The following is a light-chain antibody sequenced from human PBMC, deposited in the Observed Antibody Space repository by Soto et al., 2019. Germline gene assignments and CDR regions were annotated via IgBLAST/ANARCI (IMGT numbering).Light chain of an antibody. V-gene: IGLV2-14*01. CDR3: TSYTSSSSLYV. J-gene: IGLJ1*01. Sequence: QSVLTQPASVSGSPGQSITISCTGTSSDVGGYNYVSWYQQHPGKAPKLMISEVSNRPSGVSNRFSGSKSGNTASLTISGLQAEDDADYYCTSYTSSSSLYVFGSGTKVTVL. CDR2: EVS. CDR1: SSDVGGYNY.